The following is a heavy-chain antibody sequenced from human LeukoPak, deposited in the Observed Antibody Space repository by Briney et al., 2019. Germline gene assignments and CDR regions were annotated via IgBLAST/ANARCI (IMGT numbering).Heavy chain of an antibody. CDR2: INHSGST. CDR3: GRVVRLTTSYYMDV. Sequence: SETLSLICAVYGGSFSGYYWSWIRQPPGKGLEGIGEINHSGSTNYNPSLKSRVTISVDTSKHQFSLKLSPVTAADTAVYYCGRVVRLTTSYYMDVWGKGTTVTLSS. CDR1: GGSFSGYY. V-gene: IGHV4-34*01. J-gene: IGHJ6*03. D-gene: IGHD4-11*01.